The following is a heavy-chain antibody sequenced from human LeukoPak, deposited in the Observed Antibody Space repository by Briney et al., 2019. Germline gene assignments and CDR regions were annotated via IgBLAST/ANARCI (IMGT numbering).Heavy chain of an antibody. CDR2: IYYSGST. V-gene: IGHV4-39*01. J-gene: IGHJ4*02. D-gene: IGHD4-17*01. CDR3: ARPYGAAGLD. Sequence: SETLSLTCTVSGGPISSSSYYWGWIRQPPGKGLEWIVSIYYSGSTYYNPSRKSGITISVNTPKNQFSLKLSSVTAADTAVYYCARPYGAAGLDWGQGTLVTVSS. CDR1: GGPISSSSYY.